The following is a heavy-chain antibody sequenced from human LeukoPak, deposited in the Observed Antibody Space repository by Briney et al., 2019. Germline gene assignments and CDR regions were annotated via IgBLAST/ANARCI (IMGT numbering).Heavy chain of an antibody. Sequence: QSGRSLRLSYAASGFTFSSYGMHWVRQAPGKGLEWVAVISYDGSNQYYADSVKGRFTISRDNSKNTLYLQMNSLRAEDTAVYYCAKVGIEKYAYDSSRSYWGQGTLVSVSS. D-gene: IGHD3-22*01. CDR1: GFTFSSYG. CDR3: AKVGIEKYAYDSSRSY. CDR2: ISYDGSNQ. J-gene: IGHJ4*02. V-gene: IGHV3-30*18.